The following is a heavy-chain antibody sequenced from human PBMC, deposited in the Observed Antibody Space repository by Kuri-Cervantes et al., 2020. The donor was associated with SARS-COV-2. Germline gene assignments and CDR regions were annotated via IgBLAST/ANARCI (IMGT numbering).Heavy chain of an antibody. Sequence: GESLKISCAASGFTFSSYAMHWVRQAPGKGLEWVSYISSSSSTIYYADSVKGRFTISRDNAKNSLYLQMNSLRAEDTAVYYCARAGSFNYFDYWGQGTLVTVSS. CDR2: ISSSSSTI. D-gene: IGHD6-13*01. J-gene: IGHJ4*02. CDR1: GFTFSSYA. V-gene: IGHV3-48*01. CDR3: ARAGSFNYFDY.